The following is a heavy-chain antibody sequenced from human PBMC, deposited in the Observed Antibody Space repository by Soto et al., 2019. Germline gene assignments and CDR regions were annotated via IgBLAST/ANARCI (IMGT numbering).Heavy chain of an antibody. D-gene: IGHD3-3*01. CDR1: GFTFSSYA. J-gene: IGHJ6*04. Sequence: GGSLRLSCAASGFTFSSYAMSWVRQAPGKGLEWVSAISGSGGSTYYADSVKGRFTISRDNSKNTLYLQMNSLRAEDTAVYYCAKPTFTIFGVVKKSGGMDVWGKGTRVTVSS. V-gene: IGHV3-23*01. CDR2: ISGSGGST. CDR3: AKPTFTIFGVVKKSGGMDV.